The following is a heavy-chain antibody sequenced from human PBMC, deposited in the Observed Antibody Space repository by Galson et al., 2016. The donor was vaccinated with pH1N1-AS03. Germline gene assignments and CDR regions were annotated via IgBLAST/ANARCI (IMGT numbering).Heavy chain of an antibody. CDR2: IRYDESIK. J-gene: IGHJ4*02. CDR1: GFVFSTSA. CDR3: VKGGGYSHGFLEYYFDS. D-gene: IGHD3-3*01. Sequence: SLRLSCAASGFVFSTSAIHWVRQSPGKGLEWVAFIRYDESIKNYGDSVKGRFSISRDNPTNTVYLEMNALRPEDTAVYYCVKGGGYSHGFLEYYFDSWGQGTLVTVPS. V-gene: IGHV3-30*02.